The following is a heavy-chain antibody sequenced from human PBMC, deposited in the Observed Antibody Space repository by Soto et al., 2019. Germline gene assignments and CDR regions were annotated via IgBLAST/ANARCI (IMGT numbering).Heavy chain of an antibody. CDR2: ISYDGSNK. CDR3: AKEMYPRTVLDSSSPWGDY. V-gene: IGHV3-30*18. CDR1: GFTFSSYG. Sequence: LRLSCAASGFTFSSYGMHWVRQAPGKGLEWVAVISYDGSNKYYADSVKGRFTISRDDSKNTLYLQMNSLRVEDTAVYYCAKEMYPRTVLDSSSPWGDYWGQGALVTVSS. J-gene: IGHJ4*02. D-gene: IGHD6-6*01.